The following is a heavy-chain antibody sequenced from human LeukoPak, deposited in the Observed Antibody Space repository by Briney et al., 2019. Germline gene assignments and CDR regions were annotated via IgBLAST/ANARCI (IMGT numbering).Heavy chain of an antibody. CDR2: FDPEDGEA. D-gene: IGHD3-22*01. V-gene: IGHV1-24*01. Sequence: ASVKVSCKVSGYTLTELSMHWVRQAPGKGLEWMGGFDPEDGEAIYAQKFQGRVTMTEDTSTDTAYMELSSLRSEDTAVYYCATAEYYDSSGSIDAFDIWGQGTMVTVSS. CDR3: ATAEYYDSSGSIDAFDI. J-gene: IGHJ3*02. CDR1: GYTLTELS.